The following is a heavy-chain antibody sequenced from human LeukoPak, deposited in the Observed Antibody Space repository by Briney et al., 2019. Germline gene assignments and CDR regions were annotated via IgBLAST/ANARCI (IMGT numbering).Heavy chain of an antibody. CDR1: GFTFNSYW. Sequence: GGSLRLSCAASGFTFNSYWMNWVRQAPGKGLEWVANIKQDGSEKYYVDSVKGRFTISRDNAKNSLFLQMNSLRAEDTAVYYCARAHCSGITCYGGDSFDIWGLGTMVTVSS. CDR2: IKQDGSEK. CDR3: ARAHCSGITCYGGDSFDI. J-gene: IGHJ3*02. D-gene: IGHD2-2*01. V-gene: IGHV3-7*01.